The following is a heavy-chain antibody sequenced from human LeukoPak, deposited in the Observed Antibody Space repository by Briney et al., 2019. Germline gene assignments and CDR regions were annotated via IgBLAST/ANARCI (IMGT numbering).Heavy chain of an antibody. CDR1: GYTFTSYY. D-gene: IGHD3-10*01. CDR2: INPSGGST. Sequence: ASVKVSCKASGYTFTSYYMHWVRQAPGQGLEWMGIINPSGGSTSYAQKFQGRVTMTRDTSTSTVYMELSSLRSEDTAVYYCARDGSGSYSIYYYGMDVWGQGTTVTVSS. V-gene: IGHV1-46*01. J-gene: IGHJ6*02. CDR3: ARDGSGSYSIYYYGMDV.